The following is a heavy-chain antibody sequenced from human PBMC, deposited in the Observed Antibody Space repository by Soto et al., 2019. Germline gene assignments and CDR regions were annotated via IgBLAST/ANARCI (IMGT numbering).Heavy chain of an antibody. J-gene: IGHJ4*01. CDR1: GFTLSRSL. V-gene: IGHV3-23*01. Sequence: PGRSVTLSCAASGFTLSRSLMNWVRQAPRMGLEWVSGIGGSGGGTYYADFVKGRFSIFRDDSKAMLYLQMNSLRVEDTAVYYCAKTGYGSGGSCNYINYWGHGTLVTXSS. CDR3: AKTGYGSGGSCNYINY. D-gene: IGHD2-15*01. CDR2: IGGSGGGT.